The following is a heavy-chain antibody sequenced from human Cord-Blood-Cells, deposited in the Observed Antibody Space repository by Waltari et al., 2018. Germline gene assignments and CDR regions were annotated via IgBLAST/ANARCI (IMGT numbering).Heavy chain of an antibody. Sequence: QVQLVQSGAEVKKPGSSVKVSCQASGGTFSSYATSWVRQAPGQGLEWMGRIIPILGIANYAQKFQGRVTITADKSTSTAYMELSSLRSEDTAVYYCARQGKLGPVDYWGKGTLVTVSS. D-gene: IGHD7-27*01. CDR2: IIPILGIA. CDR3: ARQGKLGPVDY. J-gene: IGHJ4*02. V-gene: IGHV1-69*09. CDR1: GGTFSSYA.